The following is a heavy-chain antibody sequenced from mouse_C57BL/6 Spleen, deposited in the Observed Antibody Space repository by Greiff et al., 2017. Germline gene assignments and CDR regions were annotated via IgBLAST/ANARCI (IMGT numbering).Heavy chain of an antibody. J-gene: IGHJ2*01. CDR2: IYPRSGNT. V-gene: IGHV1-81*01. D-gene: IGHD1-1*01. CDR3: ARPRYYGSTYAMDY. CDR1: GYTFTSYG. Sequence: QVQLQQSGAELARPGASVKLSCKASGYTFTSYGMSWVKQRTGQGLEWIGEIYPRSGNTYYNEKFKGKATLTADKSSSTAYMELRSLTSEDSAVYFCARPRYYGSTYAMDYWGQGTTLTVAS.